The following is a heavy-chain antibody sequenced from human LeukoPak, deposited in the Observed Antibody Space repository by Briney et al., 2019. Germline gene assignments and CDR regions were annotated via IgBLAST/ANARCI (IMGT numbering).Heavy chain of an antibody. Sequence: ASVKVSCKASGYTFTSYDINWVRQAPGQGPEWMGWMKPNSGNTGYAQKFQGRVTMTRNTSISTAYMELGSLRSEDTAVYYCARGPTWNYVVPLDYWGQGALVTVSS. CDR3: ARGPTWNYVVPLDY. V-gene: IGHV1-8*01. D-gene: IGHD1-7*01. CDR1: GYTFTSYD. CDR2: MKPNSGNT. J-gene: IGHJ4*02.